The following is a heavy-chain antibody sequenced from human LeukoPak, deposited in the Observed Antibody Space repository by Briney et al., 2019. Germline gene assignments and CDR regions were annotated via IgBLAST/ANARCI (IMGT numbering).Heavy chain of an antibody. CDR3: AIRPNFGDYVTLDY. CDR1: GFTFSSYA. V-gene: IGHV3-23*01. D-gene: IGHD4-17*01. Sequence: PGRSLRLSCAASGFTFSSYAMHWVRRAPGKGLEWVSGISGSGGGTYYADSVKGRFTISRDNSKNTLYLQMNSLRAEDTAVYYCAIRPNFGDYVTLDYWGQGTLVTVSS. J-gene: IGHJ4*02. CDR2: ISGSGGGT.